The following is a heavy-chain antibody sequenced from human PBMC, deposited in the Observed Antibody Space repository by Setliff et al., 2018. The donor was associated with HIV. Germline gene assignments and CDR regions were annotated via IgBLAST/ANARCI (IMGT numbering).Heavy chain of an antibody. D-gene: IGHD2-15*01. V-gene: IGHV4-61*09. J-gene: IGHJ6*03. CDR2: IHTTGST. Sequence: SETLSLTCSVSGDSISSGSYYWSWIRLPAGKGLEWIGQIHTTGSTNYNPSLKSRVTISMDTSKNQFSLNLNSVTATDTAVYYCARDHVVCSGGTCRSDDPYYYYYMNVWGQGTTVTVSS. CDR3: ARDHVVCSGGTCRSDDPYYYYYMNV. CDR1: GDSISSGSYY.